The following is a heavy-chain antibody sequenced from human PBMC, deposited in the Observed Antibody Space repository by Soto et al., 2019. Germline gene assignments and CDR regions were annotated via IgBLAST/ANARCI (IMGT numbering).Heavy chain of an antibody. Sequence: QVQLVQSGAEVKKPGASVKVSCKASGYTFTDYYMHWVRQAPGQGLEWMGWINPNSGGTNYAQKFKGWVTMTRDTSISTAYVELSSMRSDDTAVYYCARDTGSSTWTHYDYWGQGTLVTVSS. CDR2: INPNSGGT. CDR3: ARDTGSSTWTHYDY. J-gene: IGHJ4*02. CDR1: GYTFTDYY. V-gene: IGHV1-2*04. D-gene: IGHD6-13*01.